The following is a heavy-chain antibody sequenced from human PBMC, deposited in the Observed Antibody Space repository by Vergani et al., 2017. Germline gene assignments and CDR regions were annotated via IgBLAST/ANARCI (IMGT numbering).Heavy chain of an antibody. CDR2: ISSSSSYI. CDR1: GFTFSSYS. D-gene: IGHD1-26*01. V-gene: IGHV3-21*01. CDR3: ARDRGRGGYRFDY. Sequence: EVQLVESGGGLVKPGGSLRLSCAASGFTFSSYSMNWVRQAPGKGLEWVSSISSSSSYIYYADSVKGRFTISRDNANNSQYQQMNSLRAEDTAVYYCARDRGRGGYRFDYWGQGTLVTVSS. J-gene: IGHJ4*02.